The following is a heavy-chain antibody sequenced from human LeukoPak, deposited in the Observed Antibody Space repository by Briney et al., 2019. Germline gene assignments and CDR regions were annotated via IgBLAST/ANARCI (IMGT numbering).Heavy chain of an antibody. J-gene: IGHJ5*02. D-gene: IGHD2-2*01. V-gene: IGHV4-61*02. CDR3: ARGLSLSSYCSSTSCPDWFDP. Sequence: SEILSLTCTVSGGSISSGSYYWSWIRQPAGKGLEWIGRIYTSGSTNYNPSLKSRVTISVDTSKNQFSLKLSSVTAADTAVYYCARGLSLSSYCSSTSCPDWFDPWGQGTLVTVSS. CDR1: GGSISSGSYY. CDR2: IYTSGST.